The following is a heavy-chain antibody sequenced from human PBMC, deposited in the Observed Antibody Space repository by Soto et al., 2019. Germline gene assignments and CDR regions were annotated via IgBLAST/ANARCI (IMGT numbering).Heavy chain of an antibody. CDR1: GVSISSYY. CDR2: IYYSGST. J-gene: IGHJ6*03. CDR3: ARLSYYYCMDV. Sequence: QVQLQESGPGLVKPSETLSLTCTVSGVSISSYYWSWIRQPPGKGLEWIGYIYYSGSTNYNPSLKGRVTISVDTSQNQFSLKLSSVTAAETAVYYCARLSYYYCMDVWGKGTTVTVSS. V-gene: IGHV4-59*08.